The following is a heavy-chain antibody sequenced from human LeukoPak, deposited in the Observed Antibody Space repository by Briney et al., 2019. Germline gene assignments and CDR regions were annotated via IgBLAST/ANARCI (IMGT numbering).Heavy chain of an antibody. CDR3: AKTKPTRGYSYGYDY. D-gene: IGHD5-18*01. Sequence: GSLRLSCAASGITFSSYAMSWVRPAPGKGLEWGSAISGSGGSTYYADSVKGRFTISRDNSKNTLYLQMNSLRAEDTAVYYCAKTKPTRGYSYGYDYWGQGTLVTVSS. V-gene: IGHV3-23*01. CDR1: GITFSSYA. J-gene: IGHJ4*02. CDR2: ISGSGGST.